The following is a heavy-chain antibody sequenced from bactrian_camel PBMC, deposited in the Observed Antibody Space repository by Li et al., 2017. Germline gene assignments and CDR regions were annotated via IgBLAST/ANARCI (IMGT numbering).Heavy chain of an antibody. Sequence: VQLVESGGGSVEAGGSLNLSCTYQGYIRCMAWFRQAPGKEREKVATINSIGGTTYVDSVKGRFTISKDNDKNTLFLQMTSLKPEDTARYYCAAKARGLCNGGFNSEFDYWGQGTQVTVS. CDR1: GYIRC. CDR2: INSIGGT. CDR3: AAKARGLCNGGFNSEFDY. J-gene: IGHJ4*01. D-gene: IGHD1*01. V-gene: IGHV3S53*01.